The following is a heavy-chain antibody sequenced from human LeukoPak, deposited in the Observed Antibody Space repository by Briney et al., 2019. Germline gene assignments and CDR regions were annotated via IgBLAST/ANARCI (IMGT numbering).Heavy chain of an antibody. CDR3: ARAWTPHKNYYDSSGYSVHFDY. J-gene: IGHJ4*02. Sequence: ASVKVSRKASGYTFTGYYMHWVRQAPGQGLEWMGIINPSGGSTSYAQKFQGRVTMTRDTSTSTVYMELSSLRSEDTAVYYCARAWTPHKNYYDSSGYSVHFDYWGQGTLVTVSS. D-gene: IGHD3-22*01. CDR2: INPSGGST. V-gene: IGHV1-46*01. CDR1: GYTFTGYY.